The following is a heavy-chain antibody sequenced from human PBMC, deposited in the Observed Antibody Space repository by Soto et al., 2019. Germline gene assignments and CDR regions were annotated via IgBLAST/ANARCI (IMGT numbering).Heavy chain of an antibody. Sequence: SETLSLTCTVSGGSISSGGSYWGWIRQPPGKGLEWIGYIYYSGNTYFNPSPKSRVTLSVDTSKNQFSLNLSSVTAADTAVYYCVRYCSTTKCPFDYWGQGTLVTVSS. V-gene: IGHV4-30-4*01. D-gene: IGHD2-2*01. CDR1: GGSISSGGSY. CDR3: VRYCSTTKCPFDY. J-gene: IGHJ4*02. CDR2: IYYSGNT.